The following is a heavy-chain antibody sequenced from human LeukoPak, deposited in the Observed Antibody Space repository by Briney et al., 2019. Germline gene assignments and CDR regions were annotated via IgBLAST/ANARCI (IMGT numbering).Heavy chain of an antibody. CDR3: ASSPPILYGSGSYSVNFDY. V-gene: IGHV1-69*13. D-gene: IGHD3-10*01. CDR1: GGTFSSYA. J-gene: IGHJ4*02. CDR2: IIPIFGTA. Sequence: SAKVSCKASGGTFSSYAISWVRQAPGQGLEWMGGIIPIFGTANYAQKFQGRVTITADESTSTAYMELSSLRSEDTAVYYCASSPPILYGSGSYSVNFDYWGQGTLVTVSS.